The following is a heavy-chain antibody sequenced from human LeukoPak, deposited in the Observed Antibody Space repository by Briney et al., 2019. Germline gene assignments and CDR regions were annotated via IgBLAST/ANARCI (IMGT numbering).Heavy chain of an antibody. J-gene: IGHJ3*02. Sequence: GGFLRLSCAASGFTFSSYAMSWVRQAPGKGLEWVSAISGSGGSTYYADSVKGRFTISRDNSKNTLYLQMNSLRAEDTAVYYCAKYYYDSSGYYYGDAFDIWGQGTMVTVSS. CDR1: GFTFSSYA. D-gene: IGHD3-22*01. V-gene: IGHV3-23*01. CDR2: ISGSGGST. CDR3: AKYYYDSSGYYYGDAFDI.